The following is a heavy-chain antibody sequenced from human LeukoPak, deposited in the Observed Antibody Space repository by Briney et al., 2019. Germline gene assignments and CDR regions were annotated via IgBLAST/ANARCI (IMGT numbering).Heavy chain of an antibody. V-gene: IGHV1-46*01. CDR1: GYTFTSYY. D-gene: IGHD2-2*01. CDR3: ARDRLDCSSTSCYVYGMDV. Sequence: GASVKVSCKASGYTFTSYYMHWVRQAPGHGLEWMGIINPRGGSTSYAQKFQGRVTMTSDTSTSTVYMELSSLRSEDTAVYYCARDRLDCSSTSCYVYGMDVWGKGTTVTVSS. CDR2: INPRGGST. J-gene: IGHJ6*04.